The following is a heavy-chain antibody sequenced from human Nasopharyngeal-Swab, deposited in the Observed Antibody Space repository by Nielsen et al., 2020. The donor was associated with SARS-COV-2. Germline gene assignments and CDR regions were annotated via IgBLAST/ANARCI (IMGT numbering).Heavy chain of an antibody. D-gene: IGHD6-13*01. Sequence: ASVKVSCKASGYTFTSYYMHWVRQAPGQGLEWMGIINPSGGSTSYAQKFQGRVTMTRDTSTSTVYMELSSLRSEDTAVYYCARLLAAAGLYYYYGMDVWGQGTRSPSP. CDR1: GYTFTSYY. CDR2: INPSGGST. CDR3: ARLLAAAGLYYYYGMDV. V-gene: IGHV1-46*01. J-gene: IGHJ6*02.